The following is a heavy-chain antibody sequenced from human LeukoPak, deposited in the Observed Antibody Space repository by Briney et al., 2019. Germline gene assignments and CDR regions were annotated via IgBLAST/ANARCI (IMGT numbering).Heavy chain of an antibody. CDR3: ARAYYDSSVLFDY. D-gene: IGHD3-22*01. Sequence: SETLSLTCTVSGGSISSYYRSWIRQPPGKGLEWIGYIYYSGSTNYNPSLKSRVTISVDTPKNQFSLKLSSVTAADTAVYYCARAYYDSSVLFDYWGQGTLVTVSS. J-gene: IGHJ4*02. V-gene: IGHV4-59*01. CDR2: IYYSGST. CDR1: GGSISSYY.